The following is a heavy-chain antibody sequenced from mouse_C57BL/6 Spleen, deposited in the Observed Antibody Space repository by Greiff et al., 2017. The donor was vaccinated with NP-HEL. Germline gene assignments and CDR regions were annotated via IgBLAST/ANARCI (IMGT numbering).Heavy chain of an antibody. V-gene: IGHV1-15*01. D-gene: IGHD2-3*01. CDR2: IDPETGGT. J-gene: IGHJ4*01. CDR3: TRTFDGYGGAMDY. Sequence: VQLQQSGAELVRPGASVTLSCKASGYTFTDYEMPWVNQTPEHGLEWIGAIDPETGGTAYNQKLKGKAILTADNSSSTAYLELRSLTSEDSSVYYCTRTFDGYGGAMDYWGQGTSVTVSS. CDR1: GYTFTDYE.